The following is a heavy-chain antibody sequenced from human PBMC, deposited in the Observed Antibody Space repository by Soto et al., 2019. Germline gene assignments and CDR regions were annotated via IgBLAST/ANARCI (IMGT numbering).Heavy chain of an antibody. Sequence: PSETLSLTCAVSGGSISSSNLWSWVRQPPGKGLEWIGEIYHSGSTNYNPSLKSRVTISVDKSKNQFSLKLSSVTAADTAVYYCARELVGAGWFYPCGQGTLVTVSA. D-gene: IGHD1-26*01. CDR1: GGSISSSNL. V-gene: IGHV4-4*02. CDR2: IYHSGST. CDR3: ARELVGAGWFYP. J-gene: IGHJ5*02.